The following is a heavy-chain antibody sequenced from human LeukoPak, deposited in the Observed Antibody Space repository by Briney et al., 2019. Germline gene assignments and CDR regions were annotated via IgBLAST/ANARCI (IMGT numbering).Heavy chain of an antibody. D-gene: IGHD3-22*01. CDR2: INPSGGST. J-gene: IGHJ1*01. CDR3: AREYDSSGYYYGVYFQH. V-gene: IGHV1-46*01. Sequence: ASVKVSCKASGYTFTSYYMHWVRQAPGQGLEWMGIINPSGGSTSYAQKFQGRVTMTRDTSTSTVYMELSSLRSDDTAMYYCAREYDSSGYYYGVYFQHWGQGTLVTVSS. CDR1: GYTFTSYY.